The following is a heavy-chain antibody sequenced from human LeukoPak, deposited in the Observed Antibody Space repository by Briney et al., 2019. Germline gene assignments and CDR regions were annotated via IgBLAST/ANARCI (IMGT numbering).Heavy chain of an antibody. J-gene: IGHJ4*02. D-gene: IGHD3-22*01. CDR1: GFTFSSFG. CDR3: AREFPPVVKYRFDY. V-gene: IGHV3-33*01. Sequence: GRCLRLSCAASGFTFSSFGMHWVRQAPGKGLEWVAVIWYDGSNRYYADSVKGRFTISRDNSKSTLYLQMSSLSAEDTAVYYCAREFPPVVKYRFDYWGQGTLVTVSS. CDR2: IWYDGSNR.